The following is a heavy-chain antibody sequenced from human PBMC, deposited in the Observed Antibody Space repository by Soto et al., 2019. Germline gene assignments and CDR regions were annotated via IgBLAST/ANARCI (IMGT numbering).Heavy chain of an antibody. CDR3: AKPQYYAFWTGYSF. J-gene: IGHJ4*01. Sequence: EVQLLESGGGLVQPGGSLRLSCAASGFTFSSYAMSWVRQAPGKGLEWVSGISGSGGSTYYADSVKCRFTISRDNSKTTLYLKMNSLRAEDTSLYYLAKPQYYAFWTGYSFWGHGTLVTVSS. CDR2: ISGSGGST. V-gene: IGHV3-23*01. D-gene: IGHD3-3*01. CDR1: GFTFSSYA.